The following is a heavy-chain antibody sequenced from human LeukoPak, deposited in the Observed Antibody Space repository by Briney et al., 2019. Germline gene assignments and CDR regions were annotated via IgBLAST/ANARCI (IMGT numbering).Heavy chain of an antibody. CDR3: AKDVSIFGAFSPFDY. V-gene: IGHV3-30-3*01. CDR1: GFTFSSYA. D-gene: IGHD3-3*01. J-gene: IGHJ4*02. Sequence: GGSLRLSCAASGFTFSSYAMHWVRQAPGKGLEGVAVISYDGSNKYYADSVKGRFTISRDNSKNTLYLQMNSLRAEDTAVYYCAKDVSIFGAFSPFDYWGQGTLVTVSS. CDR2: ISYDGSNK.